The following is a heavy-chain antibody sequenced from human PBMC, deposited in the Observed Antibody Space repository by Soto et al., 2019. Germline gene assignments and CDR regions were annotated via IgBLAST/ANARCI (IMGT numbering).Heavy chain of an antibody. Sequence: PGGSLRLSCAASGFTFSSYSMNWVRHAPGKGLEWVSSISSSSSYIYYADSVKGRFTISRDNAKNSLYLQMNSLRAEDTAVYYCARDISLELSPSSFDYSGQGTLVTVSS. CDR2: ISSSSSYI. J-gene: IGHJ4*02. D-gene: IGHD1-7*01. CDR3: ARDISLELSPSSFDY. CDR1: GFTFSSYS. V-gene: IGHV3-21*01.